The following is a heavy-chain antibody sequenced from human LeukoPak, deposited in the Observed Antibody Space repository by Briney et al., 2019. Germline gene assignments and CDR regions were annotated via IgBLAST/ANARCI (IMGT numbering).Heavy chain of an antibody. CDR2: ISGSGGST. D-gene: IGHD2-15*01. J-gene: IGHJ4*02. CDR1: GFTFSSYA. Sequence: GGSLGLSCAASGFTFSSYAMSWVRQAPGKGLEWVSAISGSGGSTYYADSVKGRFTISRDNSKNTLYLQMNSLRAEDTAVYYCAKGTDLPYCSGGSCYSPWDYWGQGTLVTVSS. V-gene: IGHV3-23*01. CDR3: AKGTDLPYCSGGSCYSPWDY.